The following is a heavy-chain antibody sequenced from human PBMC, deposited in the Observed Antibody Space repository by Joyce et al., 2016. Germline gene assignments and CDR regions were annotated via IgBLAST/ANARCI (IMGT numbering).Heavy chain of an antibody. D-gene: IGHD3-10*01. CDR2: INWDDEK. Sequence: TQTLTLTCTFSGFSLSTSGLCVSWIRQPPGKALEWLAFINWDDEKYYSTSLKTRLTISKDTSKNEVVLTMTNMDPVDTATYYCARMTLAGVGRAFDTWGQGTVVTVSS. V-gene: IGHV2-70*01. J-gene: IGHJ3*02. CDR1: GFSLSTSGLC. CDR3: ARMTLAGVGRAFDT.